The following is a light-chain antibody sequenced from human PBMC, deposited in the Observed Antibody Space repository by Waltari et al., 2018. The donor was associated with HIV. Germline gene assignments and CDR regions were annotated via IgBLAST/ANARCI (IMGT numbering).Light chain of an antibody. CDR1: PRVSSY. CDR2: DAS. Sequence: EIVLTQSLATLSLSPGERATLSCRASPRVSSYLAWYQQKPGQAPRLLIYDASNRATGIPARFSGSGSGTDFTLTISSLEPEDFAVYYCQQRSNWPPTFGPGTKVDIK. CDR3: QQRSNWPPT. V-gene: IGKV3-11*01. J-gene: IGKJ3*01.